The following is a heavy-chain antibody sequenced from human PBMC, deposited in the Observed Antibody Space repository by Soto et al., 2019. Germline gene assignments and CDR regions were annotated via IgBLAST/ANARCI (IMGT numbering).Heavy chain of an antibody. CDR1: GYTFIDYD. V-gene: IGHV1-18*01. J-gene: IGHJ5*02. CDR2: IRPYNGQP. CDR3: ARDPGGATGLDP. Sequence: VQLVQSGGEVKKPGASVKVSCKASGYTFIDYDIIWVRQAPGQGLEWMGWIRPYNGQPKYAQKFQGRVTMTSDTSTSTAYMELRSLRSDDTAVYYCARDPGGATGLDPWGQGTLVTVSS. D-gene: IGHD1-1*01.